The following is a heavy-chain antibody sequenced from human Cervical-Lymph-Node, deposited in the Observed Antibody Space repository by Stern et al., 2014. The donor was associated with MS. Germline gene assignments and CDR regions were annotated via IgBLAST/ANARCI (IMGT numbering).Heavy chain of an antibody. J-gene: IGHJ4*02. CDR3: VRDQGASSFDY. D-gene: IGHD6-6*01. CDR1: GFSISSGYY. Sequence: QVQLVESGPGLVKPSETLSLTCSVSGFSISSGYYWGWIRQPPGKGLEWIGTIHHSGTTFYNPSLKSRVTISIDTSKNQISLKLSSVTAADTATFYCVRDQGASSFDYWGQGTLVTVSS. CDR2: IHHSGTT. V-gene: IGHV4-38-2*02.